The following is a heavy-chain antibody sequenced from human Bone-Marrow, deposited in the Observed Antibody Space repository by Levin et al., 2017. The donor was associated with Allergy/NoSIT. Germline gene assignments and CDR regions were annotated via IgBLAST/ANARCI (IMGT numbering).Heavy chain of an antibody. Sequence: SSETLSLTCAVSGGSISSGGYSWSWIRQPPGKGLEWIGYIYHSGSTYYNPSLKSRVTISVDRSKNQFSLKLSSVTAADTAVYYCARSGLPNWFDPWGQGTLVTVSS. CDR2: IYHSGST. CDR3: ARSGLPNWFDP. D-gene: IGHD4-11*01. V-gene: IGHV4-30-2*01. J-gene: IGHJ5*02. CDR1: GGSISSGGYS.